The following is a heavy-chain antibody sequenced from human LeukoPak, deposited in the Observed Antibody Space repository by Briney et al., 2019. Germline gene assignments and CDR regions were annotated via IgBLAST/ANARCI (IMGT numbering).Heavy chain of an antibody. CDR2: IYYSGST. D-gene: IGHD4-17*01. CDR3: ARDRPLPSYGDYYFQH. J-gene: IGHJ1*01. V-gene: IGHV4-39*07. Sequence: SETLSLTCTVSGGSISSSSYYWGWTRQPPGKGLEWIGSIYYSGSTYYNPSLKSRVTISVDTSKNQFSLKLSSVTAADTAVYYCARDRPLPSYGDYYFQHWGQGTLVTVSS. CDR1: GGSISSSSYY.